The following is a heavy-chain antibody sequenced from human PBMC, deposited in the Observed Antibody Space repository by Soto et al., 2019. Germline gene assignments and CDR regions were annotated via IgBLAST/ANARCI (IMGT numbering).Heavy chain of an antibody. Sequence: QLQLKESGPGLVKPSETLSLTCTVSGGSISTSSYYWAWIRQPPGKGLEWIGSIYYNENTYYNPSLKSRVTISADTPKNQISLQLSSVTAADTAVYYCASHRGGIAARHSFDIWGQGTMVTVSS. D-gene: IGHD6-6*01. J-gene: IGHJ3*02. CDR2: IYYNENT. CDR1: GGSISTSSYY. V-gene: IGHV4-39*01. CDR3: ASHRGGIAARHSFDI.